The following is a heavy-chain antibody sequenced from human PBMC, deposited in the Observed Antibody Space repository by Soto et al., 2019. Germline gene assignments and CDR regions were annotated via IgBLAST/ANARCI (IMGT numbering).Heavy chain of an antibody. Sequence: QVQLVQSGAEVKKPGSSVKVSCKASGGFYSIKTISWVRQAPGQGLEWMGRIIPLVHIINNAQKFQGRVAISAAKSTSTAYMELSSLKSDDTAISLCARERSRDDSNPFDALDVWGQGTRVTVSS. CDR2: IIPLVHII. J-gene: IGHJ3*01. D-gene: IGHD3-22*01. CDR1: GGFYSIKT. V-gene: IGHV1-69*04. CDR3: ARERSRDDSNPFDALDV.